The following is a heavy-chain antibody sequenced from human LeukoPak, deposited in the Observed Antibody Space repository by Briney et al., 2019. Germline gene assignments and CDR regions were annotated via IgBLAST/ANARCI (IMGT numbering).Heavy chain of an antibody. D-gene: IGHD3-22*01. CDR3: ARLNPAETYHYDSSGYYRTASFES. Sequence: SETLSLTCTVSGGSISSYYWSWIRQTPGKGLEWIGSMFYSGGTHYNPSLKSRVTKAVDTSKSPCSLTPSPVPAADTAVYYCARLNPAETYHYDSSGYYRTASFESWGQGALVTVS. CDR1: GGSISSYY. CDR2: MFYSGGT. J-gene: IGHJ4*02. V-gene: IGHV4-59*08.